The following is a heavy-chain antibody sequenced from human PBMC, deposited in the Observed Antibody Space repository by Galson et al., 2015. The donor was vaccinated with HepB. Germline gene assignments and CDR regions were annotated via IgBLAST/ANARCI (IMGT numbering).Heavy chain of an antibody. D-gene: IGHD3-10*01. J-gene: IGHJ4*02. CDR2: IDPSDSYT. V-gene: IGHV5-10-1*01. CDR1: GYSFPSYW. CDR3: ARGSMVRGKETPFDY. Sequence: QSGAEVKKPGESLRISCKGSGYSFPSYWISWVRQMPGKGLEWMGRIDPSDSYTNYSPSFQGHVTISADKSISTAYLQWSSLKASDTAMYYCARGSMVRGKETPFDYWGQGTLVTVSS.